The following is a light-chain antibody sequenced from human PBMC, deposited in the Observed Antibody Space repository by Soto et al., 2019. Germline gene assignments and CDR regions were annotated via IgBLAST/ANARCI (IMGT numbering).Light chain of an antibody. J-gene: IGLJ1*01. V-gene: IGLV1-40*01. CDR2: GNS. Sequence: QSVLTQPPSVSGAPGQRVTISCTGSSSNIGAGYDVHWYQQLPGTAPKLLIYGNSNRPSGVPDRFSGSKSGTSASLAISGLQAEDEADYYCCSYAGRSTLYVLGTGTKVTVL. CDR1: SSNIGAGYD. CDR3: CSYAGRSTLYV.